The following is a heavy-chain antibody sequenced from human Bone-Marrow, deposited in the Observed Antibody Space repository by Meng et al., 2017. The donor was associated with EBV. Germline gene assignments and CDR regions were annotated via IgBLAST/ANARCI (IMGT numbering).Heavy chain of an antibody. CDR1: GGTFRSDA. CDR2: LIPMSDAP. D-gene: IGHD3-10*01. V-gene: IGHV1-69*01. J-gene: IGHJ4*02. CDR3: ASESGRGFTPDY. Sequence: QVQWFQSGAEVKKPGSSVKVSCKTSGGTFRSDAVSWVRQAPGQGLEWMGGLIPMSDAPHYAQKFQDRVRITADESTSTHYMDLSGLRSEDTAVYYCASESGRGFTPDYWGQGTLVTVSS.